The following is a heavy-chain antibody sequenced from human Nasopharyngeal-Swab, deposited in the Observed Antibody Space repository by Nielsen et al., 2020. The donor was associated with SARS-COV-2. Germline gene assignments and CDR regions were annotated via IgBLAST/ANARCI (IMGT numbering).Heavy chain of an antibody. D-gene: IGHD3-3*01. CDR1: GFTFSSYS. CDR2: ISSSSSYI. V-gene: IGHV3-21*01. J-gene: IGHJ6*02. CDR3: ARGVEVGVPYYYYGMDV. Sequence: GESLKISCAASGFTFSSYSMNWVRQAPGKGLEWVSSISSSSSYIYYAGSVKGRFTISRDNAKNSLYLQMNSLRAEDTAVYYCARGVEVGVPYYYYGMDVWGQGTTVTVSS.